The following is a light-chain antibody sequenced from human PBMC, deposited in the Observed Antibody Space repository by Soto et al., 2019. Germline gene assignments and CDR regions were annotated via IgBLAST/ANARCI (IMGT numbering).Light chain of an antibody. CDR2: DAS. J-gene: IGKJ1*01. V-gene: IGKV1-5*01. Sequence: DIQMTQSPSALSASVGDRVTITCRASQNISSWLAWYQQKAGKAPKSLIYDASSLESGVPSRMSGSGSGTEFTLTITNLQPDDSATYYCQHYNAFSPWTFGQGTKVEIK. CDR3: QHYNAFSPWT. CDR1: QNISSW.